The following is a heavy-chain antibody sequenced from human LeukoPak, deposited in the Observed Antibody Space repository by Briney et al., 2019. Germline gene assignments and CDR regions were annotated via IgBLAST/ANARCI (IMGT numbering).Heavy chain of an antibody. D-gene: IGHD4-17*01. Sequence: GGSLRLSCAVSVVTFESTFMNWVRQAPGKGLEWVSSISSSGSFEHYADSFKGRFTVSRDNTNNTLFLHMNGLRAEDSATYYCTRDYGARDDWGQGTPVTVSS. V-gene: IGHV3-21*06. CDR1: VVTFESTF. J-gene: IGHJ4*02. CDR2: ISSSGSFE. CDR3: TRDYGARDD.